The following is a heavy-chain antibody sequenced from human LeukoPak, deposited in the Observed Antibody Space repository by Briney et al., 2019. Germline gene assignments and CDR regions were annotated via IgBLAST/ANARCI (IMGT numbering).Heavy chain of an antibody. J-gene: IGHJ4*02. Sequence: GGTLRLSCAASGFTFSSYAMNWVRQTPGKGLEWVSGISNSGGSPSYAASVKGESTIPRASSKNTLYLQITSLRAEDTAFNYVGKETRISFDYWGQGTLVTVSS. V-gene: IGHV3-23*01. D-gene: IGHD5-24*01. CDR3: GKETRISFDY. CDR1: GFTFSSYA. CDR2: ISNSGGSP.